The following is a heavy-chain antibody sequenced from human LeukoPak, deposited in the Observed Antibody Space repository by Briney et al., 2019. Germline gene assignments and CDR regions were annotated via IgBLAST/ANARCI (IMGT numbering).Heavy chain of an antibody. D-gene: IGHD3-3*01. CDR1: GFTFSSYS. J-gene: IGHJ4*02. Sequence: GGSLRLSCAASGFTFSSYSMNWVRQAPGKGLEWVSYISSSSSTIYYADSVKGRFTISRDNAKNSLYLQMNSLRAEDTAVYYCAKDYRPHDFWSGLVDYWGQGTLVTVSS. CDR3: AKDYRPHDFWSGLVDY. V-gene: IGHV3-48*01. CDR2: ISSSSSTI.